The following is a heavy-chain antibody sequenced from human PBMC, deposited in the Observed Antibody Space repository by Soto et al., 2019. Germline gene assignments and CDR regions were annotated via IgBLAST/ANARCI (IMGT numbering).Heavy chain of an antibody. V-gene: IGHV3-11*01. D-gene: IGHD3-22*01. CDR1: GFRFSDFY. J-gene: IGHJ4*02. CDR3: ARDHHSYYDTSGYYPYFDF. CDR2: ISTSGTNE. Sequence: SLRLSCAASGFRFSDFYMTWIRQAPGKGLEWVSYISTSGTNEFYADSVKGRFTISRDNAKASLYLQMNSLRSEDTAVYFCARDHHSYYDTSGYYPYFDFWGQGTLVTVSS.